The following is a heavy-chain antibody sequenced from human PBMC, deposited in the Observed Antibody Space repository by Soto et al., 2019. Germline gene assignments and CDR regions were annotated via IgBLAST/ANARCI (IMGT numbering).Heavy chain of an antibody. D-gene: IGHD2-21*02. CDR2: IYYSGST. J-gene: IGHJ4*02. Sequence: SETLSLTCTVSGGSISSGGYYWSWIRQHPGKGLEWIGYIYYSGSTYYNPSLKSRVTISVDTSKNQFSLKLSSVTAADTAVYYCARDATYGGDNTHFDYWGQGTLVTVSS. V-gene: IGHV4-31*03. CDR3: ARDATYGGDNTHFDY. CDR1: GGSISSGGYY.